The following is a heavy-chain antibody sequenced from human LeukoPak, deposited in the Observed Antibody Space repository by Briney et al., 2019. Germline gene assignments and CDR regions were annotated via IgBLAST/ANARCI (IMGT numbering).Heavy chain of an antibody. V-gene: IGHV4-34*01. Sequence: SETLSLTCAVYGGSFSGYYWSWIRQPPGKGLEWIGSIYYTGSTYYNPSLKSRVTISVDTSKNQFSLKLSSVTAADTAVYYCAGPYSSSSGQDYWGQGTLVTVSS. CDR2: IYYTGST. J-gene: IGHJ4*02. D-gene: IGHD6-6*01. CDR1: GGSFSGYY. CDR3: AGPYSSSSGQDY.